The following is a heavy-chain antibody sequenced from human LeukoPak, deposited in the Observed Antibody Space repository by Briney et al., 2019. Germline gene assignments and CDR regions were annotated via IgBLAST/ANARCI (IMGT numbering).Heavy chain of an antibody. Sequence: PGGSLRLSCAASGFTFSSYAMHWVRQAPGKGLEWVAVISYDGSNKYYADSVKGRFTISRDNSKNTLYLQMNSLRAEDTAVYYCAKDAGDSSLPDAFDIWGQGTMVTVSS. CDR3: AKDAGDSSLPDAFDI. CDR2: ISYDGSNK. CDR1: GFTFSSYA. D-gene: IGHD6-13*01. V-gene: IGHV3-30-3*01. J-gene: IGHJ3*02.